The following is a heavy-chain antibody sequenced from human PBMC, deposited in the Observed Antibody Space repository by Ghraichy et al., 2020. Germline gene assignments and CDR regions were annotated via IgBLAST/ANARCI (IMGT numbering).Heavy chain of an antibody. D-gene: IGHD4-17*01. V-gene: IGHV1-2*02. J-gene: IGHJ1*01. Sequence: ASVKVSCKASGYTFTGHYMHWVRQAPGQGLEWMGWINPNSGGTNYAQKFQGRVTMTRDTSISTAYMELSRLRSDDTAVYYCATWLPRSTVTTRVGYFQHWGQGTLVTVSS. CDR3: ATWLPRSTVTTRVGYFQH. CDR2: INPNSGGT. CDR1: GYTFTGHY.